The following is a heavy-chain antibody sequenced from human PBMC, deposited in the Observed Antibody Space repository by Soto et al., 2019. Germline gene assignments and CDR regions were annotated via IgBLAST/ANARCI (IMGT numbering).Heavy chain of an antibody. V-gene: IGHV4-34*01. Sequence: SETLSLTCAVDGGSFSGYYWTWIAQPPRTGLEWIGEINHSGSSNYNPSLKSRVTISVDRSQNQFSLYLTSVCALVTAVDFGGRDKITAYFDKWGQETLLTISS. CDR2: INHSGSS. CDR3: GRDKITAYFDK. J-gene: IGHJ4*02. CDR1: GGSFSGYY. D-gene: IGHD3-10*01.